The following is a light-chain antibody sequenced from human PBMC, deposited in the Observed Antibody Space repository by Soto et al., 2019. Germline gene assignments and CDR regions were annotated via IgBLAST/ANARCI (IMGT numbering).Light chain of an antibody. V-gene: IGKV1-39*01. J-gene: IGKJ2*01. Sequence: DIQMTQSPSSLSASVGDGVTIACRASHNVSTYLPWYQQKPGEPPKFIIYATSNLQHGVPSRFSGSGSGTEFTLTISGLQPEDCATYYCQQSVSTLYTFGPGTTLEMK. CDR2: ATS. CDR1: HNVSTY. CDR3: QQSVSTLYT.